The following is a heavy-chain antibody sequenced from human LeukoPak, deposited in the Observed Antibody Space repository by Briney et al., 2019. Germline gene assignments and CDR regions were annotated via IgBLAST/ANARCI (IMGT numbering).Heavy chain of an antibody. CDR1: GFPFSSYG. J-gene: IGHJ4*02. V-gene: IGHV3-30*18. Sequence: GGSLILSCAASGFPFSSYGMHWVRQAPGKGLEWVAVISYDGSNKYYADSVKGRFTISRDNSKNTLYLQMNSLRAEDTAVYYCAKGRNYYDSSGKFDYWGQGTLVTVSS. CDR3: AKGRNYYDSSGKFDY. D-gene: IGHD3-22*01. CDR2: ISYDGSNK.